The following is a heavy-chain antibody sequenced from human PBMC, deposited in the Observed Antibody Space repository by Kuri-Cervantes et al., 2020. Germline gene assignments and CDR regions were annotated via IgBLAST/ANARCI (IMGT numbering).Heavy chain of an antibody. D-gene: IGHD3-10*01. Sequence: GESLKISCAASGFTFSSYSMNWVRQAPGKGLEWVSSISSSSSYIYYADSVKGRFTISRDNAKNSLYLQMNSLRAEDTAVYYCARVPTVRITMVRGVIRYFDLWGRGTLVTVSS. V-gene: IGHV3-21*01. CDR3: ARVPTVRITMVRGVIRYFDL. CDR2: ISSSSSYI. CDR1: GFTFSSYS. J-gene: IGHJ2*01.